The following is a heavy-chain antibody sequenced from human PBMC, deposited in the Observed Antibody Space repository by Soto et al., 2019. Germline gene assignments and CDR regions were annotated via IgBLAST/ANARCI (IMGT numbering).Heavy chain of an antibody. CDR3: TRGAGAPWVRFDS. D-gene: IGHD3-16*01. CDR1: GYSITSGFY. J-gene: IGHJ4*02. CDR2: ISYSAKT. Sequence: SETLSLTCGVSGYSITSGFYWGWVRQSPGKGLEWIGTISYSAKTFYNPSLASRFSMAVESSKNQFSLRLTSVTAADTALYYCTRGAGAPWVRFDSWGRGILVTVSS. V-gene: IGHV4-38-2*01.